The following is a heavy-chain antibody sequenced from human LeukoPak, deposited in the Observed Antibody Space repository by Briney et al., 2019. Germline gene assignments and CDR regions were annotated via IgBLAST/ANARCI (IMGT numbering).Heavy chain of an antibody. CDR2: ISYDGSNK. CDR1: GFTFSSYA. D-gene: IGHD1-26*01. V-gene: IGHV3-30-3*01. Sequence: PGGSLRLSCAASGFTFSSYAMHWVRQAPGKGLEWVAVISYDGSNKYYADSVEGRFTISRDNPKNTLYLQMNSLRAEDTAVYYCARVGADVDYWGQGTLVTVSS. J-gene: IGHJ4*02. CDR3: ARVGADVDY.